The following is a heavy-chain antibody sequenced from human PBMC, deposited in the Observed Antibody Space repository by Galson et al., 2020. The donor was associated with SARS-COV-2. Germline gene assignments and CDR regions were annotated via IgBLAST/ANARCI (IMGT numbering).Heavy chain of an antibody. CDR1: AGSISSSSYY. J-gene: IGHJ3*02. V-gene: IGHV4-39*07. CDR3: ARDEPENGWKDVCCHDAFDI. CDR2: IYYSGST. D-gene: IGHD1-1*01. Sequence: SETLSLTCTVSAGSISSSSYYWGWIRQPPGKGLEWIGSIYYSGSTYYNPSLKSRVTISVDTSKNQFSLKLSSVTAEDTAVYYCARDEPENGWKDVCCHDAFDIWGQGTMVTVSS.